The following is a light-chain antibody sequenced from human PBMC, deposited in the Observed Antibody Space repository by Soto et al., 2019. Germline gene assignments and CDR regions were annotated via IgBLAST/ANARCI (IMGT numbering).Light chain of an antibody. J-gene: IGLJ2*01. V-gene: IGLV2-14*01. CDR1: SSDVGGYNY. CDR2: DVT. Sequence: QSALTQPASVSGSPGQSITISCTGTSSDVGGYNYVSWYQQHPDKAPKLMIYDVTNRPPGVSSRFSGSKSGNTASLTISGLQTEDESDYYCSSYTSSSTVVFGGGTKLTVL. CDR3: SSYTSSSTVV.